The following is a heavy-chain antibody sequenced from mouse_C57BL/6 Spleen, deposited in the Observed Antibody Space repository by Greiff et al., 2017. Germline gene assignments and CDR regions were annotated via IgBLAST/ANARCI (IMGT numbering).Heavy chain of an antibody. CDR1: GYSFTGYY. V-gene: IGHV1-43*01. J-gene: IGHJ4*01. CDR2: INPSTGGT. D-gene: IGHD2-1*01. CDR3: AVYGNYPYYAMDY. Sequence: EVQLVESGPELVKPGASVKISCKASGYSFTGYYMHWVKQSSEKSLEWIGEINPSTGGTSYNQKFKGKATLTVDKSSSTAYMQLKSLTSEDSAVYYGAVYGNYPYYAMDYWGQGTSVTVSS.